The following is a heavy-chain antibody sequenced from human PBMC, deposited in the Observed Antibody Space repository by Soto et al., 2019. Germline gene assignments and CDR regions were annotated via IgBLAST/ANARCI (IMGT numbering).Heavy chain of an antibody. D-gene: IGHD2-2*01. J-gene: IGHJ4*02. CDR1: GFTFSTYT. Sequence: PGGSLRLSCAASGFTFSTYTMSWVRQAPGKGLEWVSAISGSGGSPSYADSVQGRLTISRDNPKNTLYLQMNSLRAEDTAMYYCAKARCSTTNCYVPDYWGQGTLVTVSS. V-gene: IGHV3-23*01. CDR2: ISGSGGSP. CDR3: AKARCSTTNCYVPDY.